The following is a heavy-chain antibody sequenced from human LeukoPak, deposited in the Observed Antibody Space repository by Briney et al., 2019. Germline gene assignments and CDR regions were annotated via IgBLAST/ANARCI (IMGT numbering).Heavy chain of an antibody. CDR1: GFTFSSYW. CDR2: IKQDGSEK. CDR3: ARRGYSSGWYQTFLEGDNWFDP. D-gene: IGHD6-19*01. V-gene: IGHV3-7*01. Sequence: PGRSLKLSCAASGFTFSSYWMSWVRQAPGKGLEWVANIKQDGSEKYYVDSVKGRFTISRDNAKNSLYLQMNSLRAEDTAVYYCARRGYSSGWYQTFLEGDNWFDPWGQGTLVTVSS. J-gene: IGHJ5*02.